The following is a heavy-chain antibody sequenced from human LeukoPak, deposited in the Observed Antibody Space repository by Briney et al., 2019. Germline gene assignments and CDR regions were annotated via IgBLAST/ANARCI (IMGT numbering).Heavy chain of an antibody. J-gene: IGHJ6*02. CDR1: GFTFSSYG. CDR3: AKHGLSGVVPAAKYGMDV. CDR2: ISYDGSNK. V-gene: IGHV3-30*18. D-gene: IGHD2-2*01. Sequence: GGSLRLSCAASGFTFSSYGMHWVRQAPGKGLEWVAVISYDGSNKYYADSVKGRFTISRDNSKNTLYLQMNSLRAEDTAVYYCAKHGLSGVVPAAKYGMDVWGQGTTVTVSS.